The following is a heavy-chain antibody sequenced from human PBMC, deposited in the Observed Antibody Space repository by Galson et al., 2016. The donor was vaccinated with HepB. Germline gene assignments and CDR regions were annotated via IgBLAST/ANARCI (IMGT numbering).Heavy chain of an antibody. V-gene: IGHV3-33*01. J-gene: IGHJ4*02. D-gene: IGHD3-9*01. CDR2: IWYDGSEK. CDR3: ARIYYEIVTGLTPWYYFDS. Sequence: SLRLSCPASGFTLSNYGLHRVRPAPGKGLEWVAVIWYDGSEKYYADSVKGRFPISRDNSKNTLHLQMNSLRAEDTAVYYWARIYYEIVTGLTPWYYFDSWGQGTLVTVSS. CDR1: GFTLSNYG.